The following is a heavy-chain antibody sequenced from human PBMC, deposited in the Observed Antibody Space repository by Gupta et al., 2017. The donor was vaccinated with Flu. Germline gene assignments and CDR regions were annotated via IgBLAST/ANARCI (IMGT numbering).Heavy chain of an antibody. CDR2: IKEDGIDK. CDR3: ARARDYRLFDY. Sequence: EVYLVESGGGLVQPGESLRVSCEHSGFIFGTSSMSWVRQAPGKWPEWVANIKEDGIDKYYADSVKGRFTIARDNAKNSLYLQMNSLRAEDTAVYYCARARDYRLFDYWGQGAQVTVSS. CDR1: GFIFGTSS. V-gene: IGHV3-7*01. J-gene: IGHJ4*02. D-gene: IGHD3-16*02.